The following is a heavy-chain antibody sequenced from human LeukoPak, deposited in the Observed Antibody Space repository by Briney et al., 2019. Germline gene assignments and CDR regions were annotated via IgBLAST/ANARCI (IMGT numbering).Heavy chain of an antibody. CDR3: ARGGKATVVTM. J-gene: IGHJ4*02. V-gene: IGHV4-4*07. D-gene: IGHD4-23*01. CDR1: CGSINSYY. CDR2: IYSSGST. Sequence: PSETLSLTCTVSCGSINSYYWSWIRQPAGKGLEWIGRIYSSGSTNYNPSLKSRVSMSVDTSKNQFSLKLTSVTAADTAVYYCARGGKATVVTMWGQGILVTVSS.